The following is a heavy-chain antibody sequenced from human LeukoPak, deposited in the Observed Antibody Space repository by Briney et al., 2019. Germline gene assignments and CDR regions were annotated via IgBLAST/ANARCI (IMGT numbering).Heavy chain of an antibody. D-gene: IGHD3-22*01. CDR2: IYYTGNT. CDR3: ARLSNWLLGYALDV. J-gene: IGHJ6*02. V-gene: IGHV4-59*08. Sequence: KPSETLSLTCTVSGGSISSYYWSWIRQPPGKGLEWIGYIYYTGNTKYNPSLQSRATISVDTSKNQFSLELSSVTAADTARYYCARLSNWLLGYALDVWGQGTTVTVSS. CDR1: GGSISSYY.